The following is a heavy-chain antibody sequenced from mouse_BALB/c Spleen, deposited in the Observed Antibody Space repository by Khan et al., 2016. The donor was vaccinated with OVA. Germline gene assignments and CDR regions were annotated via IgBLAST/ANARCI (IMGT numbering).Heavy chain of an antibody. CDR3: SRPIYYYDAMDY. CDR2: VDPANGNT. D-gene: IGHD1-1*01. Sequence: VQLQQSGAELVKPGASVKLSCTASGFNIKDTYIHWEKQRPEQGLEWIGRVDPANGNTKYDPKFQGKATITADISSTTAYLQLNSLTSEDTAVYYCSRPIYYYDAMDYWVQGTSVTVSS. CDR1: GFNIKDTY. V-gene: IGHV14-3*02. J-gene: IGHJ4*01.